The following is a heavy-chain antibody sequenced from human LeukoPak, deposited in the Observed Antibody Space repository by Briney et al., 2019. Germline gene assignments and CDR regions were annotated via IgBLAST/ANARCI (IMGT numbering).Heavy chain of an antibody. V-gene: IGHV3-23*01. CDR2: ISDSGGIT. Sequence: GGSLRLCCAASGFAFSSQAMGWVRQAPGKGLEWVSVISDSGGITYYADSVKGRFTISRDNSKNTLFLQMNSLRAEDTAVYFCAKDARRTSGWYFFDYWGQGTLVTVSS. CDR3: AKDARRTSGWYFFDY. J-gene: IGHJ4*02. CDR1: GFAFSSQA. D-gene: IGHD6-19*01.